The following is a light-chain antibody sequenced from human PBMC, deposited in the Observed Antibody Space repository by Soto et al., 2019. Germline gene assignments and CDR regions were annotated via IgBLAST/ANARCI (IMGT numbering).Light chain of an antibody. J-gene: IGKJ1*01. Sequence: EIVLTQSPGTLSLSPGERATLSCRASQSVSSSYLAWYQQKPGEAPRLLIYGASSRATGIPARFSGSGTGTDFTLTVSRVAPEEFAVYDWKQYGSSPTWTFGQGTKVDIK. CDR3: KQYGSSPTWT. CDR1: QSVSSSY. V-gene: IGKV3-20*01. CDR2: GAS.